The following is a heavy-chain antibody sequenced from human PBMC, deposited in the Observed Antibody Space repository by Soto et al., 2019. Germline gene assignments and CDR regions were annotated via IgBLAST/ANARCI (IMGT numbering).Heavy chain of an antibody. V-gene: IGHV1-69*19. J-gene: IGHJ4*02. CDR3: AREVQVHTPAFVY. Sequence: QVQLVQSGAEMKKPGSSVKVSCQSSGGTFNTFSMKWGRQAPGQGPEWMGDISPMFGAANYAPKFQGRVTITADESTGTSYMQLSSLTSEDTALYFCAREVQVHTPAFVYWGQGTLVTVSS. CDR1: GGTFNTFS. CDR2: ISPMFGAA. D-gene: IGHD3-10*01.